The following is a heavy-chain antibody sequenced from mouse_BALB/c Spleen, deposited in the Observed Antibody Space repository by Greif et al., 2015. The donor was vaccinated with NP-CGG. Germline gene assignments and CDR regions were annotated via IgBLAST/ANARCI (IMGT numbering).Heavy chain of an antibody. J-gene: IGHJ2*01. CDR1: GFTFSDYY. Sequence: EVMLVESGGGLVKPGGSLKLSCAASGFTFSDYYMYWVRQTPEKRLEWVATISDGGSYTYYPDSAKGRFTISRDNAKNNLYLQMSSLKSEDTAMYYCASGSSFDYWGQGATLTVSS. CDR2: ISDGGSYT. CDR3: ASGSSFDY. V-gene: IGHV5-4*02. D-gene: IGHD1-1*01.